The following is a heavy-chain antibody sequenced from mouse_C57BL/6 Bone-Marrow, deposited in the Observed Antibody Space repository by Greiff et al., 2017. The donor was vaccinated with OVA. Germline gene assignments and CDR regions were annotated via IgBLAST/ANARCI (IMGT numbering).Heavy chain of an antibody. Sequence: DVHLVESGGGLVQPKGSLKLSCAASGFRFNTHAMNWVRQAPGTGLEWVARIRSKSNNYATYYADSVKDRFTISRDDPESMLYLQMNNLKTEDTAMYYSVRPLYDGYYSFAYWGQGTLVTVSA. CDR1: GFRFNTHA. D-gene: IGHD2-3*01. J-gene: IGHJ3*01. CDR3: VRPLYDGYYSFAY. CDR2: IRSKSNNYAT. V-gene: IGHV10-1*01.